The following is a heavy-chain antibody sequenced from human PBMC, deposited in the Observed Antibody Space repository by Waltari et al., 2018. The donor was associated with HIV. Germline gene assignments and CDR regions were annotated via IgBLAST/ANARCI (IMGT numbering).Heavy chain of an antibody. CDR3: AREILRVRGVRGAFDI. V-gene: IGHV3-53*01. Sequence: EVPLVESGGGLFQPGGSLRLACVASGVTVSSNYMSWVRQAPGKGLEWVSVIYSGDSTYYADSVKGRFTISRDNSKNTLYLQMNSLRAEDTAVYYCAREILRVRGVRGAFDIWGQGTMVTVSS. CDR1: GVTVSSNY. J-gene: IGHJ3*02. CDR2: IYSGDST. D-gene: IGHD3-10*01.